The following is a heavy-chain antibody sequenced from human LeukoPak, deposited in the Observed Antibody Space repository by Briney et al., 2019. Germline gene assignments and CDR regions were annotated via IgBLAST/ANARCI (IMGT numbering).Heavy chain of an antibody. CDR3: ARASRAVPLGYYYYMDV. D-gene: IGHD1-26*01. J-gene: IGHJ6*03. CDR1: GGTFSSYA. CDR2: MNPNSGNT. Sequence: ASVKVSCKASGGTFSSYAINWVRQATGQGLEWMGWMNPNSGNTGYAQKFQGRVTMTRNTSISTAYMELSSLRSEDTAVYYCARASRAVPLGYYYYMDVWGKGTTVTVSS. V-gene: IGHV1-8*02.